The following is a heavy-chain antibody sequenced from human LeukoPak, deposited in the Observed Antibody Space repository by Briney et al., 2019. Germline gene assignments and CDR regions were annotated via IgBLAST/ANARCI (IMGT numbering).Heavy chain of an antibody. J-gene: IGHJ6*03. CDR1: GYTFTSYY. CDR2: INPSGGST. Sequence: GASVKVSCKASGYTFTSYYMHWVRQAPGQGLEWMGIINPSGGSTSYAQKFQGRVTMTRDTSTSTVYMELSSLRSEDTAVYYCARGDISSSSGTVVYYYYYMDVWGKGTTVTVSS. CDR3: ARGDISSSSGTVVYYYYYMDV. D-gene: IGHD6-6*01. V-gene: IGHV1-46*03.